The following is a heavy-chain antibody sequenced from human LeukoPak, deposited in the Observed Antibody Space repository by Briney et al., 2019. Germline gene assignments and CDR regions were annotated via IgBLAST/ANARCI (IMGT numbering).Heavy chain of an antibody. V-gene: IGHV3-30-3*01. CDR3: ARVRYDFWSGYSDY. CDR2: ISYDGSNK. J-gene: IGHJ4*02. Sequence: SGGSLRLSCAASGFTFSSSAMHWVRQAPGKGLEWVAVISYDGSNKYYADSVKGRFTISRDNSKNTLYLQMNSLRAEDTAVYYCARVRYDFWSGYSDYWGQGTLVTVSS. D-gene: IGHD3-3*01. CDR1: GFTFSSSA.